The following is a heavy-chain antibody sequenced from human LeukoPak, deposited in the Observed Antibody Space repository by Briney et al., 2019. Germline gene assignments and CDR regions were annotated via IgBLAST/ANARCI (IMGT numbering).Heavy chain of an antibody. D-gene: IGHD1-7*01. CDR3: ARDNWNYGSSMDV. CDR1: GGSFSGYY. CDR2: IYYSGST. Sequence: SETLSLTCAVYGGSFSGYYWSWIRQPPGKGLEWIGYIYYSGSTNYNPSLKSRVTISVDTSKNQFSLKLSSVTAADTAVYHCARDNWNYGSSMDVWGQGTTVTVSS. V-gene: IGHV4-59*01. J-gene: IGHJ6*02.